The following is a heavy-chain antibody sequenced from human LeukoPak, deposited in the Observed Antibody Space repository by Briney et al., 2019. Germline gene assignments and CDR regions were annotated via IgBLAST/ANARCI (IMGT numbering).Heavy chain of an antibody. D-gene: IGHD6-13*01. CDR3: ARDIATAGHLAFDY. Sequence: PGGSLRLSCVASGFTFSSYSMNWVRQAPRQGLEWVSSISSSRSYIYYADSVKGRFTISRDNAKNSLFLQMNSLRAEDTAVYYCARDIATAGHLAFDYWGQGTLVTVSS. J-gene: IGHJ4*02. V-gene: IGHV3-21*01. CDR2: ISSSRSYI. CDR1: GFTFSSYS.